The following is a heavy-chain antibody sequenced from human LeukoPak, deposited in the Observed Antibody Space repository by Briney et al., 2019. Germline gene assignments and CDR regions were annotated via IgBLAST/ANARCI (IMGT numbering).Heavy chain of an antibody. CDR2: IYYSGST. V-gene: IGHV4-59*01. CDR1: GGSISSYY. CDR3: ARLYSSGWYWEYYFDY. D-gene: IGHD6-19*01. J-gene: IGHJ4*02. Sequence: SETLSLTCTVSGGSISSYYWSWIRQPPGKGLEWVGYIYYSGSTKYNPSLKSRVTISVDTSKNQFSLKLSSVTAADTAVYYCARLYSSGWYWEYYFDYWGQGTLVTVSS.